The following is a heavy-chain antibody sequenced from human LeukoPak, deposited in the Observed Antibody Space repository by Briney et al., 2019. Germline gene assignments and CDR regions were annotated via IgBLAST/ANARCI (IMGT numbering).Heavy chain of an antibody. CDR2: ITWDGFNT. CDR3: ARDATVTTPYFDY. Sequence: GGSLRLSCAASGFTFRDYNMHWVRQAPGKGLEWVSHITWDGFNTYYADSVKGRFTISRDNAKNSLYLQMNSLRAEDTAVYYCARDATVTTPYFDYWGQGTLVTVSS. CDR1: GFTFRDYN. V-gene: IGHV3-43*01. D-gene: IGHD4-17*01. J-gene: IGHJ4*02.